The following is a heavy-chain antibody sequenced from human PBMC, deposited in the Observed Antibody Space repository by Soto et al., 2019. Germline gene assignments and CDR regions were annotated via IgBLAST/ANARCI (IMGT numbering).Heavy chain of an antibody. J-gene: IGHJ4*02. D-gene: IGHD1-1*01. CDR1: GYTFTAYA. Sequence: QVPLVQSGAEVTKPGASVRMSCKASGYTFTAYAIHWVRQVPGQRLEWMGWIDANNGKTKYSQKFQGRVSITRDTSATTAYMELRSLRSEDTAVYYCGRGRWTQTTADYYLDYWGQGTLVAVSS. V-gene: IGHV1-3*01. CDR3: GRGRWTQTTADYYLDY. CDR2: IDANNGKT.